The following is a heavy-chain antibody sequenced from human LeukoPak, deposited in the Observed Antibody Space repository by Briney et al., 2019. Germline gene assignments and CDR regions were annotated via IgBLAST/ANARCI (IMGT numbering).Heavy chain of an antibody. Sequence: SETLSLTCGVYGGSFSGYYWTWIRQSPGLGLEWVGEIIHSGRTNYNPSLTSRVTISVDTSKNQFSLELSSVTAADTAVYYCARGVLVTVYAAFDYWGQGTLVTVSS. CDR1: GGSFSGYY. CDR2: IIHSGRT. CDR3: ARGVLVTVYAAFDY. V-gene: IGHV4-34*01. J-gene: IGHJ4*02. D-gene: IGHD2-8*01.